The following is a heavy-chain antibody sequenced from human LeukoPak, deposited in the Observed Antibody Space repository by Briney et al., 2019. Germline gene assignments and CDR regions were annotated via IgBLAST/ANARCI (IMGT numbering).Heavy chain of an antibody. Sequence: ASVKVSCKASGGTFSSYAISWVRQAPGQGLEWMGWISALNGNTNYAQKFQGRVTMTTDTSTSTAYMELRSLKSDDTAMYYCARDPEGVTPLDYWGQGTLVTVSS. CDR2: ISALNGNT. CDR1: GGTFSSYA. CDR3: ARDPEGVTPLDY. V-gene: IGHV1-18*01. J-gene: IGHJ4*02. D-gene: IGHD3-10*01.